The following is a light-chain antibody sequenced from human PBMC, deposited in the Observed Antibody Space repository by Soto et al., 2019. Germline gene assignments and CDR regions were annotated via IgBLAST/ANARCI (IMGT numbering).Light chain of an antibody. CDR3: LQDYIYPLT. CDR1: QGIRRN. V-gene: IGKV1-6*01. Sequence: AIPMTQSPSSLSASVGDRVTITCRASQGIRRNLGWDQQKPGKAPNLLIYGATSLRSGVPSRFSGSGSGTDFTLTICSLQPEVFATYYCLQDYIYPLTFGGGTKVEMK. CDR2: GAT. J-gene: IGKJ4*01.